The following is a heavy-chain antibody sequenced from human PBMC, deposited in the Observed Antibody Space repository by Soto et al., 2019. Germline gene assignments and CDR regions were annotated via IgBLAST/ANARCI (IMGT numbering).Heavy chain of an antibody. CDR3: ARDRSGIFGPSGIYGMDV. V-gene: IGHV4-30-4*01. CDR2: IYYSGST. Sequence: SETLSLTCTVSGGSSISGDYYWSWNRHPPGKGLEWIGYIYYSGSTYYNPSLKSRVTISVDTSKNQFSLKLSSVTAADTAVYYCARDRSGIFGPSGIYGMDVWGQGTTVTVS. D-gene: IGHD3-3*01. J-gene: IGHJ6*02. CDR1: GGSSISGDYY.